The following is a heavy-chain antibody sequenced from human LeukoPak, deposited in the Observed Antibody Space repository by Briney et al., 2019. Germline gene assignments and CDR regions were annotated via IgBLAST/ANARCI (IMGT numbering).Heavy chain of an antibody. CDR2: INTDSGNP. CDR1: GYSFNSQG. V-gene: IGHV7-4-1*02. Sequence: ASVKVSCKASGYSFNSQGMNWVRQAPGQGLEWMGWINTDSGNPTYAQGFTGRFVFPLDSAVSTAYLQISNLMPEDTGKYYCVKEILRFDLWGQGTMVTVSS. J-gene: IGHJ3*01. CDR3: VKEILRFDL.